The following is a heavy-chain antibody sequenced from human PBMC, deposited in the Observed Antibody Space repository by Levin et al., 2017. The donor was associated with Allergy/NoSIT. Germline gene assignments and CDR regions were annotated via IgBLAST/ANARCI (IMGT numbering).Heavy chain of an antibody. CDR3: ARDPGYSSGWRKYYFDY. J-gene: IGHJ4*02. D-gene: IGHD6-19*01. CDR1: GGSISSSNW. Sequence: PSETLSLTCAVSGGSISSSNWWSWVRQAPGKGLEWIGEIYHSGSTNYNPSLKSRVTISVDKSKNQFSLKVNSMTAADTAVYYCARDPGYSSGWRKYYFDYWGQGTLVTVSS. V-gene: IGHV4-4*02. CDR2: IYHSGST.